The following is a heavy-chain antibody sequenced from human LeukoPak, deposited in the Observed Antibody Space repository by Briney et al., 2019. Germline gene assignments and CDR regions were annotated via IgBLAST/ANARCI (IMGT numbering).Heavy chain of an antibody. J-gene: IGHJ4*02. CDR2: IIGSGGST. V-gene: IGHV3-23*01. D-gene: IGHD3-22*01. CDR3: AKDWDYDSRGYYGY. CDR1: GFTFSSYA. Sequence: GGSLRLSCAASGFTFSSYAMSWVRQAPGKGLEWVSAIIGSGGSTYYADSVKGRFTISRDNSKNTLYLQMNSLRAEDTAVYYCAKDWDYDSRGYYGYWGQGALVTVSS.